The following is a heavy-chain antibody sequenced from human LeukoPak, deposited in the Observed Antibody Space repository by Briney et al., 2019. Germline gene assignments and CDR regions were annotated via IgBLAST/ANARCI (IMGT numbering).Heavy chain of an antibody. Sequence: GGSLRLSCAASGFTFSSYSMNWVRQAPGKGLEWVSVIYSGGSTYYADSVKGRFTISRDNAKNTVYLQMNSLRAEDTAVYYCANGALRLYYIDVWGKGTTVTVSS. D-gene: IGHD2-8*01. CDR3: ANGALRLYYIDV. J-gene: IGHJ6*03. CDR2: IYSGGST. CDR1: GFTFSSYS. V-gene: IGHV3-66*01.